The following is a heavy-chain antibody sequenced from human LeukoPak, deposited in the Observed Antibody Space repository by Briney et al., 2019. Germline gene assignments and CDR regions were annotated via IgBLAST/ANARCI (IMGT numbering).Heavy chain of an antibody. CDR3: GRLASGRTPGDN. CDR1: GLTLTQHY. J-gene: IGHJ4*02. D-gene: IGHD3-10*01. Sequence: ASVKVSCKASGLTLTQHYMHWVRQAPGQGLEFVGIITPSGDSPTYTQKFQGRVTLTRDMSTSTVYMELINFGPEDTAVYFCGRLASGRTPGDNWGKGALVTVSS. CDR2: ITPSGDSP. V-gene: IGHV1-46*01.